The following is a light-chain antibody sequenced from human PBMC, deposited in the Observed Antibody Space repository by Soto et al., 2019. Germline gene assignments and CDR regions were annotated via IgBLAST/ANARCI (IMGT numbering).Light chain of an antibody. CDR3: QQYNSYSVT. Sequence: DFQMTQSPSTLSASVGDTVTITCRASQSISSWLAWYQQKPGQAPKLLIYRASILQSGVPSRFSAIGSGTEFILTISSLQPDDFATYYCQQYNSYSVTFGQGTKVDIK. V-gene: IGKV1-5*03. CDR1: QSISSW. CDR2: RAS. J-gene: IGKJ1*01.